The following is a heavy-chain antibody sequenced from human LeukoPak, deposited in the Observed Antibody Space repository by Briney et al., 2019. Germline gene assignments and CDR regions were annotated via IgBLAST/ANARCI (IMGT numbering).Heavy chain of an antibody. D-gene: IGHD3-22*01. J-gene: IGHJ5*02. CDR3: AREYFVGDSRGAPWFDP. CDR2: ISYEGNKE. CDR1: GFTFSNYV. V-gene: IGHV3-30*04. Sequence: PGGSLRLSCAGSGFTFSNYVMYWVRQAPGEGLEWVAVISYEGNKEDYAESVKGRFTISRDISKSTLFLQMNSLRVEDTAVYSCAREYFVGDSRGAPWFDPRGQGTLVTVSS.